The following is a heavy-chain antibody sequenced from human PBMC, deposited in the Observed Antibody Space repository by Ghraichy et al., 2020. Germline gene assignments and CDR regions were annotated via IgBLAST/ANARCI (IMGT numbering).Heavy chain of an antibody. CDR2: IVPTRGI. CDR1: GGSLRGFY. D-gene: IGHD6-19*01. Sequence: SETLSLTCAVDGGSLRGFYWSWIRQSPGKGLEWIGEIVPTRGIRYRPSLKSQLLISEDTSKNHFALKLNSVIAADTAVYYCARGYIPGWYEPGCWGQGTLVTVCS. V-gene: IGHV4-34*01. CDR3: ARGYIPGWYEPGC. J-gene: IGHJ4*01.